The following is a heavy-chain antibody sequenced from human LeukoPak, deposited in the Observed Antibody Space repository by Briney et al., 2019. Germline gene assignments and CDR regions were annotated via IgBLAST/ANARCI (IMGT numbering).Heavy chain of an antibody. CDR2: IKQDGSEK. CDR1: GFTFSSYW. Sequence: GGSLRLSCAASGFTFSSYWMSWVRQAPGKGLEWVANIKQDGSEKYYVDSVKGRFTISRDNSKNTLYLQMNSLRAEDTAVYYCAKDPPEYSSFHWFDPWGQGTLVTVSS. D-gene: IGHD6-6*01. V-gene: IGHV3-7*03. J-gene: IGHJ5*02. CDR3: AKDPPEYSSFHWFDP.